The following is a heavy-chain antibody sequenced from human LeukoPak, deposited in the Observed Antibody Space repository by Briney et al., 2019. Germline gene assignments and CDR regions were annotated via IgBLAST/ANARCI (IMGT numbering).Heavy chain of an antibody. D-gene: IGHD3-9*01. J-gene: IGHJ4*02. CDR1: GYTFTSYY. Sequence: ASVKVSCKASGYTFTSYYMHWVRQAPGQGLEWMGIINPSGGSTSYAQKFQGRVTMTRDTSTSTVYMKLSSLRSEDTAVYYCARGPTTTLRYFYYFDYWGQGTLVTVSS. V-gene: IGHV1-46*01. CDR3: ARGPTTTLRYFYYFDY. CDR2: INPSGGST.